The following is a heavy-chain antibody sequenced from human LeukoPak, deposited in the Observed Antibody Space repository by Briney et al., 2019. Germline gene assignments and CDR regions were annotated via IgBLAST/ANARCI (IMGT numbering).Heavy chain of an antibody. D-gene: IGHD1-26*01. CDR1: GFTFTNYW. CDR2: MKPDGSER. J-gene: IGHJ6*02. CDR3: ARERIVGAASTRYYGMDV. Sequence: GGSLRLSCAASGFTFTNYWMSWVRQAPGKGLEWVANMKPDGSERYYVDSVKGRFTVSRDNAKNSLYFQMNSLRAEDTAVYYCARERIVGAASTRYYGMDVRGQGTTVTVSS. V-gene: IGHV3-7*03.